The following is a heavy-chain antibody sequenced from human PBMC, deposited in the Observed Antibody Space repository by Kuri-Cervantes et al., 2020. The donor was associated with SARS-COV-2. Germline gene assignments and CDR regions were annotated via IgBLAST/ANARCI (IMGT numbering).Heavy chain of an antibody. D-gene: IGHD2-8*01. CDR1: GFTFRSYA. J-gene: IGHJ6*02. CDR3: ALEIMSFFGMDV. Sequence: GGSLRLSCAASGFTFRSYAMTWVRQAPGKGLEWVSVISGSGETIHYADSVQGRFTISRDNSKKMLYLQMKSLRAEDTATYYCALEIMSFFGMDVWGQGTTGTVSS. CDR2: ISGSGETI. V-gene: IGHV3-23*01.